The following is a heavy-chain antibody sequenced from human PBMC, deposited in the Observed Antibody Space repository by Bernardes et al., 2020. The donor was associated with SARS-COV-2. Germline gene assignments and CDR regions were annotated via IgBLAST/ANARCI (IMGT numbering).Heavy chain of an antibody. J-gene: IGHJ6*03. V-gene: IGHV4-39*07. Sequence: SETLSLTCTVSGGSISSSSYYWGWIRQPPGKGLEWIGSIYYSGSTYYNPSLKSRVTISVDTSKNQFSLKLSSVTAADTAVYYCARDTAISLNWYHDFWSGYLHMDVWGKGTTVTVSS. CDR2: IYYSGST. CDR3: ARDTAISLNWYHDFWSGYLHMDV. D-gene: IGHD3-3*01. CDR1: GGSISSSSYY.